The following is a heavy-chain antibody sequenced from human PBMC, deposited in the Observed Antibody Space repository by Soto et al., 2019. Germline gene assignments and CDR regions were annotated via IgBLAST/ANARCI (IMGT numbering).Heavy chain of an antibody. Sequence: ASVKVSCKASGYTFTSYGISWVRQAPGQGLEWMGWISAYNGNTNYAQKLQGRVTMTTDTSTSTAYMELMSLRSDDTAVYYCASGGGIAVAGTPTFNSYWFAPWGQGTLVTVSS. CDR2: ISAYNGNT. V-gene: IGHV1-18*01. CDR1: GYTFTSYG. D-gene: IGHD6-19*01. CDR3: ASGGGIAVAGTPTFNSYWFAP. J-gene: IGHJ5*02.